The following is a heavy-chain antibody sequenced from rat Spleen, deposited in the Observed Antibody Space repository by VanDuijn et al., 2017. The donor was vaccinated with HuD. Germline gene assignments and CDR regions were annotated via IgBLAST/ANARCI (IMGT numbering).Heavy chain of an antibody. CDR3: TRVTTVAPNYYFDY. CDR1: GFTFSDYA. Sequence: EVQLVESGGGLVQPGRSLKFSCAASGFTFSDYAMTWIRQAPGKGLEWVASITNTGGSTYYPDSVKGRFTISRDNAKSTLYLQMNSLRSEDTATYYCTRVTTVAPNYYFDYWGQGVMVTVSS. J-gene: IGHJ2*01. CDR2: ITNTGGST. D-gene: IGHD1-1*01. V-gene: IGHV5-31*01.